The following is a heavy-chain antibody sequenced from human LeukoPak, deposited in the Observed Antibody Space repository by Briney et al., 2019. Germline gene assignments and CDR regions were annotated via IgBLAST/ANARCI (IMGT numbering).Heavy chain of an antibody. J-gene: IGHJ4*02. V-gene: IGHV3-48*03. CDR1: GFTFSNYE. CDR3: ARSDWDGDRHFDH. CDR2: SSSSGTTI. D-gene: IGHD4-17*01. Sequence: PGRSLRLSCAASGFTFSNYEINWVRQAPGKGLEWVSYSSSSGTTIYYADSVKGRFSISRDNAKNSLYPPMTRLRDEDTALFYCARSDWDGDRHFDHWGQGTLVTVSS.